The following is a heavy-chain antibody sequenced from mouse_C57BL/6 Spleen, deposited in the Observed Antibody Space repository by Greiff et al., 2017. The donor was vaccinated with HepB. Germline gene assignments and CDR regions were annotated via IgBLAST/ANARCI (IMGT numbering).Heavy chain of an antibody. Sequence: VQLQQPGAELVRPGSSVKLSCKASGYTFTSYWMHWVKQRPIQGLEWIGNIDPSDSETHYNQKFKDKATLTVDKSSSTAYMQLSSLTSEDSAVYYCARYYDYESYAMDYWGQGTSVTVSS. CDR2: IDPSDSET. D-gene: IGHD2-4*01. V-gene: IGHV1-52*01. CDR3: ARYYDYESYAMDY. CDR1: GYTFTSYW. J-gene: IGHJ4*01.